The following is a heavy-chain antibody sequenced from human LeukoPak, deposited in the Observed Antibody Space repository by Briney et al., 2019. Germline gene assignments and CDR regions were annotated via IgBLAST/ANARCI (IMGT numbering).Heavy chain of an antibody. J-gene: IGHJ3*02. D-gene: IGHD1-7*01. CDR3: ARGFDRGNYAGAFDI. CDR2: TYYRSKWYY. CDR1: GDSVSSDSAA. V-gene: IGHV6-1*01. Sequence: SQTLSLTCAISGDSVSSDSAAWNWNRQSPSRGLVWRGSTYYRSKWYYDYALSVTSRITLNSDTSWNQFSLQLKSVTPEDTAVYYCARGFDRGNYAGAFDIWGQGTVVTVSS.